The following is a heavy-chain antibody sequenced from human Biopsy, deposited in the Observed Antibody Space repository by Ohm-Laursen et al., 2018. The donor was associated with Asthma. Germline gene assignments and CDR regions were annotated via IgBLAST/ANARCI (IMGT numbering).Heavy chain of an antibody. CDR1: GFSFSDYY. J-gene: IGHJ6*02. CDR3: ARVFESSEWGPFYHFGLDV. D-gene: IGHD6-25*01. V-gene: IGHV3-11*01. CDR2: ISSSGSTT. Sequence: GSLRLSCAASGFSFSDYYMTWMRQAPGKGLEWVSSISSSGSTTYPAESVKGRFTISRDNAQKSLLLQMGSLRAEDTAIYYCARVFESSEWGPFYHFGLDVWGQGTTVAVPS.